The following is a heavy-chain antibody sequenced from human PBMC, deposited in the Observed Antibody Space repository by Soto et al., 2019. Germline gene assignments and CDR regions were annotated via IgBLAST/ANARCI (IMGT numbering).Heavy chain of an antibody. J-gene: IGHJ5*01. V-gene: IGHV3-23*01. CDR1: GFTFSRHA. D-gene: IGHD1-1*01. CDR2: ISENSGGT. CDR3: ARQPNGFHS. Sequence: EVQLLESGGGLVQPGGSLRLSCAASGFTFSRHAMTWVRQAPGKGLEWVSSISENSGGTYYADSAKGRFTISRDNSKNMLYLQMNSLRAEDTALYYCARQPNGFHSWGQGTLVVVSS.